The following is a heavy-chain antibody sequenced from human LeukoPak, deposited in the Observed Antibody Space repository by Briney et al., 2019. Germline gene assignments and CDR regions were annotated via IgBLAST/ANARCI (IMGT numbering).Heavy chain of an antibody. D-gene: IGHD6-6*01. CDR2: ISSSSSYI. J-gene: IGHJ4*02. Sequence: GGSLRLSCAASGFTFSSYSMNWVRQAPGKGLEWVSSISSSSSYIYYADSVKGRFTISRDNAKNSLYLQMNSLRAEDTAVYYCARGEIAARNFNYWGQGTLVTVSS. V-gene: IGHV3-21*01. CDR1: GFTFSSYS. CDR3: ARGEIAARNFNY.